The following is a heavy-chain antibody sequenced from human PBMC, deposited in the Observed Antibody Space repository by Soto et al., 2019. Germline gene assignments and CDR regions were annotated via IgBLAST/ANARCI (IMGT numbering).Heavy chain of an antibody. CDR2: IYYSGST. V-gene: IGHV4-31*03. Sequence: SETLSLTCTVSGGSISSGGYYWSWIRQHPGKGLEWIGYIYYSGSTYYNPSLKSRVTISVDTSKNQFSLKLSSVTAADTAVYYCASGFGGSGSQGHLDAFDIWGQGTMVT. CDR3: ASGFGGSGSQGHLDAFDI. D-gene: IGHD3-10*01. CDR1: GGSISSGGYY. J-gene: IGHJ3*02.